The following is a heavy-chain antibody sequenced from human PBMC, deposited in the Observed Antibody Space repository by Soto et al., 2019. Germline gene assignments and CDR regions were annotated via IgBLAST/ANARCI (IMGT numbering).Heavy chain of an antibody. J-gene: IGHJ4*02. Sequence: GGSLRLSCAASGFTFNTYAMSWVRQAPGKGLEWVSSISGSGGNTYYADSVKGRFTISRDNSKNTLFLQMNSLRAEDTAVYYCAKGYSYNYPPDGFDCWGQGTRVTVSS. CDR2: ISGSGGNT. D-gene: IGHD5-18*01. CDR1: GFTFNTYA. V-gene: IGHV3-23*01. CDR3: AKGYSYNYPPDGFDC.